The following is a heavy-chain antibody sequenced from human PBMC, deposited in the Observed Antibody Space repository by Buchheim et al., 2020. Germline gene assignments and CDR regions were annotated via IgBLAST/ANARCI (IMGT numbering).Heavy chain of an antibody. J-gene: IGHJ5*02. CDR2: ISSSGSTI. CDR3: ARLRRPVVVPYGDWFDP. V-gene: IGHV3-11*01. Sequence: QVQLVESGGGLVKPGGSLRLPCAASGFTFSDYYMSWIRQAPGKGLEWVSYISSSGSTIYYADSVKGRFPIYRDNAKNSLSLQMNSLRAENTAVYYCARLRRPVVVPYGDWFDPWGQGTL. D-gene: IGHD2-15*01. CDR1: GFTFSDYY.